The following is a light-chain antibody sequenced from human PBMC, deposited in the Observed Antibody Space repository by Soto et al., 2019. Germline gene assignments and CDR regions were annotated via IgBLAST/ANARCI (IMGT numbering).Light chain of an antibody. V-gene: IGKV1-39*01. J-gene: IGKJ5*01. CDR1: QSISSY. CDR2: AAS. Sequence: IQITQSPSSLSASVGDRVTITCRASQSISSYLNWYQQKPGKAPKLLIYAASSLQSGVPSRFSGSGSGTDFTLTISSLQPEDFATYYCQQSYSTPFFGQGTRLEIK. CDR3: QQSYSTPF.